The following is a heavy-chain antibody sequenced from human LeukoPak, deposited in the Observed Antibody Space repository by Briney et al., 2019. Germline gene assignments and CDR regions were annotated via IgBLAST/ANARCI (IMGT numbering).Heavy chain of an antibody. CDR2: INHSGST. Sequence: PSETLSLTCAVYGGSFSGYYWSWIRQPPGKGLEWIGEINHSGSTNYNPSLKSRVTISVDTSKNQFSLKLSSVTAADTAVYYCARAANYYGSGSYYNYWGQGTLVTVSS. V-gene: IGHV4-34*01. CDR1: GGSFSGYY. J-gene: IGHJ4*02. D-gene: IGHD3-10*01. CDR3: ARAANYYGSGSYYNY.